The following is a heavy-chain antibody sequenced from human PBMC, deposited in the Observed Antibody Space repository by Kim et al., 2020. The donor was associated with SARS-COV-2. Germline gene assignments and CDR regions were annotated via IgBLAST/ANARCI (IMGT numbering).Heavy chain of an antibody. CDR2: GGTT. CDR3: TGFGEGY. Sequence: GGTTDYAAPVKGRFTISRDDSKNTLYLQRNTLKTEDTAVYYCTGFGEGYWGQGTLVTVSS. V-gene: IGHV3-15*01. D-gene: IGHD3-10*01. J-gene: IGHJ4*02.